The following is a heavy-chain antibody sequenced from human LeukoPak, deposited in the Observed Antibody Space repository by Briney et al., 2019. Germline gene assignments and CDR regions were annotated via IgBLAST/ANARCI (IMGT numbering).Heavy chain of an antibody. V-gene: IGHV3-30-3*01. CDR3: ARDRIQIWSYVGTFDS. D-gene: IGHD5-18*01. Sequence: GGSLRLSCAASGFTFSSYSMHWVRQAPGKGLGWVAVASYDGTKISYGGSVKGRFTMSRDISKNTLSLQMNSLRPEDTAVYYCARDRIQIWSYVGTFDSWGQGTLVTVSS. J-gene: IGHJ4*02. CDR1: GFTFSSYS. CDR2: ASYDGTKI.